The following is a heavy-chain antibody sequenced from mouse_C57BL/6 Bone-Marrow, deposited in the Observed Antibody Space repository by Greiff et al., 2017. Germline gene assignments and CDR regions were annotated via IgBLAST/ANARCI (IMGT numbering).Heavy chain of an antibody. CDR3: ARDADTTVVATEWYFDV. J-gene: IGHJ1*03. CDR2: SRNKANDYTT. D-gene: IGHD1-1*01. Sequence: EVKLVESGGGLVQSGRSLRLSCATSGFTFSDFYMEWVRQAPGKGLEWIAASRNKANDYTTEYSASVKGRFIVSRDTSQSILYLQMNALRAEDTAIYYCARDADTTVVATEWYFDVWGTGTTVTVSS. V-gene: IGHV7-1*01. CDR1: GFTFSDFY.